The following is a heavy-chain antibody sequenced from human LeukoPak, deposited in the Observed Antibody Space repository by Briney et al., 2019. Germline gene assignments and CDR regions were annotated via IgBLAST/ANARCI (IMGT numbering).Heavy chain of an antibody. V-gene: IGHV4-59*01. CDR3: AGASRVRLDY. J-gene: IGHJ4*02. CDR1: GGSISSNY. D-gene: IGHD4/OR15-4a*01. Sequence: PSETLSLTCTVSGGSISSNYWSWIRQPPGKGLEWIGYIYNSGSTICNPSLKSRVTISVDTSKNQFSLKLSSVTAADTAVYYCAGASRVRLDYWGQGTLVTVSS. CDR2: IYNSGST.